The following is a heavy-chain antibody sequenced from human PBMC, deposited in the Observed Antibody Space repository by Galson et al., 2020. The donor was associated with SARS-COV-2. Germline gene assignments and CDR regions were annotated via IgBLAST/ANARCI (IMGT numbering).Heavy chain of an antibody. CDR2: INPNSGGT. CDR1: GYTFTGYY. V-gene: IGHV1-2*02. D-gene: IGHD3-9*01. CDR3: ARDHGATMFCSPPFDP. J-gene: IGHJ5*02. Sequence: ASVKVSCKASGYTFTGYYMHWVRQAPGQGLEWMGWINPNSGGTNYAQKFQGRVTMTRDTSISTAYMELSRLRSDDTAVYYCARDHGATMFCSPPFDPWGQGTLVTVSS.